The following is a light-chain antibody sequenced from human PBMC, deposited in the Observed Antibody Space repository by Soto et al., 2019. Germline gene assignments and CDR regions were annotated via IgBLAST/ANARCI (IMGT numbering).Light chain of an antibody. CDR1: QSVSSN. CDR2: SAS. V-gene: IGKV3-15*01. CDR3: QQYYTWPRT. Sequence: EILMTQSPATLSVSPGERVTLSCRASQSVSSNLAWYQQEPGQAPRLLIYSASTRATGIPARFSGSGSGTEFTLTISSLQSEDFAVYFCQQYYTWPRTFGQGTKVEI. J-gene: IGKJ1*01.